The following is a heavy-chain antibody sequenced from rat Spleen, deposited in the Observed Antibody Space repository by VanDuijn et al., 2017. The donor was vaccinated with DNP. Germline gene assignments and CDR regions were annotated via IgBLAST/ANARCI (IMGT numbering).Heavy chain of an antibody. V-gene: IGHV5-7*01. CDR1: EFTFSDYN. Sequence: EVHLVESGGGLVQPGRSRTLSCAVSEFTFSDYNMAWVRQAPTKGLECVAYISYDGDSTYYGDSVKGRFTISRDNARSTLYLQMDSLRSEDTATYYCATSSYYGYDYGFAYWGQGTLVTVSS. CDR3: ATSSYYGYDYGFAY. J-gene: IGHJ3*01. D-gene: IGHD1-7*01. CDR2: ISYDGDST.